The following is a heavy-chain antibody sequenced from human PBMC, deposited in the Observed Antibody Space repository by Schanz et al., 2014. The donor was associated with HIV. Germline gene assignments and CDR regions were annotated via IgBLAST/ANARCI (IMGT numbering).Heavy chain of an antibody. CDR3: TRGRFLERGGMDV. Sequence: EVRLVESGGGLVQSGGSLRLSCAASGFSFSNFWVTWVRQAPGKRLEWVANIKQDESEKYYADSVKGRFTISRDNAKNSLYLQMNSLRAEDTAVYFCTRGRFLERGGMDVWGQGTAVTVSS. CDR1: GFSFSNFW. D-gene: IGHD3-3*01. CDR2: IKQDESEK. J-gene: IGHJ6*02. V-gene: IGHV3-7*01.